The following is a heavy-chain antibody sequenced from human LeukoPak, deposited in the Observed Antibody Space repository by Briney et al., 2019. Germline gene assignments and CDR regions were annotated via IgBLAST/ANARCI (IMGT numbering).Heavy chain of an antibody. CDR3: ARDPGYSSGWFDY. J-gene: IGHJ4*02. V-gene: IGHV3-21*01. Sequence: GGSLRLSCVVSGFTFSSYSMSWVRQAPGKGLEWVSSISASSNFISYADSVRGRFTISRDNAKKSLYLQMNSVRAEDTAVYYCARDPGYSSGWFDYWGQGALVTVSS. CDR2: ISASSNFI. CDR1: GFTFSSYS. D-gene: IGHD6-19*01.